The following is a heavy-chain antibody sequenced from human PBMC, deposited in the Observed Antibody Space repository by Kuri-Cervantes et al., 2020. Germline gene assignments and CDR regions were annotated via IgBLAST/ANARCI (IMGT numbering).Heavy chain of an antibody. CDR3: AREKDIVVVTATGGLDY. J-gene: IGHJ4*02. CDR2: IIPIFGTT. Sequence: SVKVSCKASGGTFSSYAISWVRQAPGQGLEWMGGIIPIFGTTNYAQKFQGRVTITTDESTSTAYMELRSLRSEDTAVYYCAREKDIVVVTATGGLDYWGQGTLVTVSS. D-gene: IGHD2-21*02. CDR1: GGTFSSYA. V-gene: IGHV1-69*05.